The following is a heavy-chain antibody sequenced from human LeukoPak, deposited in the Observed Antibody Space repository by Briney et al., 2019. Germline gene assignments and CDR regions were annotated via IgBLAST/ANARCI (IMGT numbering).Heavy chain of an antibody. J-gene: IGHJ6*03. CDR2: INHSGST. D-gene: IGHD3-10*01. CDR3: ARVFDSGSQAYFYYMDV. CDR1: GGSISSYY. Sequence: SETLSLTCTVSGGSISSYYWSWIRQPPGKGLEWIGEINHSGSTNYNPSLKSRVTISVDTSKNQFSLKLSSVTAADTAVYYCARVFDSGSQAYFYYMDVWGKGTTVTIFS. V-gene: IGHV4-34*01.